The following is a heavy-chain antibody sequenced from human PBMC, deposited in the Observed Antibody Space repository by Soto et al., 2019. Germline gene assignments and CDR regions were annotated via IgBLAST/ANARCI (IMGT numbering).Heavy chain of an antibody. CDR1: GFSLSNARMG. J-gene: IGHJ6*02. V-gene: IGHV2-26*01. CDR3: ARSNYYDSSGYYHYYYYGMDV. D-gene: IGHD3-22*01. CDR2: IFSNDEK. Sequence: QVTLKESGPVLVKPTETLTLTCTVSGFSLSNARMGVSWIRQPPGKALEWLAHIFSNDEKSYSTSLKSRLTISKDTSKSQVVLTMTNMDTVDTATYYCARSNYYDSSGYYHYYYYGMDVWGQGTTVTVSS.